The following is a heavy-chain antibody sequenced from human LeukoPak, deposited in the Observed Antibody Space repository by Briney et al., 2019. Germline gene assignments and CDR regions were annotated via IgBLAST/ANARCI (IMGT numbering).Heavy chain of an antibody. CDR3: ARERPPYGDYAFFDY. J-gene: IGHJ4*02. CDR1: GGSISSHY. CDR2: IYTSGST. V-gene: IGHV4-4*07. D-gene: IGHD4-17*01. Sequence: PSETLSLTCTVSGGSISSHYWSWIRQPAGKGLEWIGRIYTSGSTNYNPSLKSRVTMSVDTSKNQFSLKLSSVTAADTAVYYCARERPPYGDYAFFDYWGQGTLVTVSS.